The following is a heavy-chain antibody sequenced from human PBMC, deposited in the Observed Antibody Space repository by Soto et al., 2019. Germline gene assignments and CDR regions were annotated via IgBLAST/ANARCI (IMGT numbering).Heavy chain of an antibody. D-gene: IGHD3-22*01. CDR1: GFSFSTYG. J-gene: IGHJ2*01. CDR2: ISYDGGTK. V-gene: IGHV3-30*18. Sequence: QVQLVESGGGVVQPGRSLTLSCAASGFSFSTYGMHWVRQAPGKGLEWVAGISYDGGTKYYADSVKGRFPISRDNPKNTLYLQVNSLRPEDTVVYYCAKSSLGDDGTGFQYWFFDLWGRGTQVTVSS. CDR3: AKSSLGDDGTGFQYWFFDL.